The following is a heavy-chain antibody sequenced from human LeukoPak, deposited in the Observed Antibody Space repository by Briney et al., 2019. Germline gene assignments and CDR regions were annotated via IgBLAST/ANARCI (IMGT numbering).Heavy chain of an antibody. CDR3: ARDTSTGSIAAAVDY. CDR1: GYTFTGYY. J-gene: IGHJ4*02. Sequence: ASVKVSCKASGYTFTGYYMHWVRQAPGQGLEWMGWINPNSGGTNYAQKFQGRVTMTRDTSISTAYMELSRLRSDDTAVYHCARDTSTGSIAAAVDYWGQGTLVTVSS. CDR2: INPNSGGT. D-gene: IGHD6-25*01. V-gene: IGHV1-2*02.